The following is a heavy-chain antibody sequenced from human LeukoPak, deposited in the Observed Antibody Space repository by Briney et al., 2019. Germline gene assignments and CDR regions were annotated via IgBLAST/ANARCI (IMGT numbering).Heavy chain of an antibody. V-gene: IGHV3-53*01. D-gene: IGHD6-19*01. Sequence: GGSLRLSCAASGFTFSSYWMSWVRQAPGKGLEWVSVIYSGGSTYYADSVKGRFTISRDNSKNTLYLQMNSLRAEDTAVYYCARDRMSGWYNWFDPWGQGTLVTVSS. J-gene: IGHJ5*02. CDR2: IYSGGST. CDR1: GFTFSSYW. CDR3: ARDRMSGWYNWFDP.